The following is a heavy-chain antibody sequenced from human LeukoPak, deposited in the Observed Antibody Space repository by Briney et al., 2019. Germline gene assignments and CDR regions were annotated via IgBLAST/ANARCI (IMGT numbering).Heavy chain of an antibody. CDR1: GGSISSVSYY. CDR2: IFYTGRS. J-gene: IGHJ4*02. V-gene: IGHV4-39*07. Sequence: PSETLSLTCTVSGGSISSVSYYWGWIRQPPGKGLECIGSIFYTGRSYYNPSLKRRVTISVDTSKNQFSLKLSSVTAADTAVYYCARGGGILEWFPGTPDYWGQGTLVTVSS. D-gene: IGHD3-3*01. CDR3: ARGGGILEWFPGTPDY.